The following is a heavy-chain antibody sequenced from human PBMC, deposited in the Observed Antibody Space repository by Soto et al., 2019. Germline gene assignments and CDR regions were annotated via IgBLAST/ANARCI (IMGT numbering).Heavy chain of an antibody. CDR3: EHRGQWPRAGGYDY. CDR1: GFSLSTSGVG. D-gene: IGHD6-19*01. CDR2: IYWDDDK. J-gene: IGHJ4*02. V-gene: IGHV2-5*05. Sequence: QITLKESGPTLVKPTQTLTLTCTFSGFSLSTSGVGVGWIRQPPGKALEWLALIYWDDDKRYGPSLKSRLTITKDTSKSHVLLTITNMDPVDTATYYCEHRGQWPRAGGYDYWGQGTLVTVSS.